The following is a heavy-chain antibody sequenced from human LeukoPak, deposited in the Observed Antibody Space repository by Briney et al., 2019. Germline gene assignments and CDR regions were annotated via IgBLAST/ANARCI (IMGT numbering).Heavy chain of an antibody. V-gene: IGHV3-43*01. J-gene: IGHJ4*02. CDR2: INWDGDIT. Sequence: PGGSLRLSCAASGFTFDDYTMHWVRQPPGKGLEWVSLINWDGDITYYADSVKGRFTISRDNSKNSLYLQTNSLRTDDTALYYCAKGNILTGPPDYWGQGTLVTVSS. CDR1: GFTFDDYT. CDR3: AKGNILTGPPDY. D-gene: IGHD3-9*01.